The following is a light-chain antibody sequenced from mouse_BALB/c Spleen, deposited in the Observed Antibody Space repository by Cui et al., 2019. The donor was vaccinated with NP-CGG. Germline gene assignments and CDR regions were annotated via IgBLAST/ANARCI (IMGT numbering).Light chain of an antibody. Sequence: QAGVTQASALTTSPCRSSTGAVTTTNYANWVQEKPDHLFTGLIGGTNNRAPGVPARFSGSLIGDKAALTITGAQTEDEAIYFCALWYSNHWVFGGGTKLTVL. J-gene: IGLJ1*01. V-gene: IGLV1*01. CDR2: GTN. CDR3: ALWYSNHWV. CDR1: TGAVTTTNY.